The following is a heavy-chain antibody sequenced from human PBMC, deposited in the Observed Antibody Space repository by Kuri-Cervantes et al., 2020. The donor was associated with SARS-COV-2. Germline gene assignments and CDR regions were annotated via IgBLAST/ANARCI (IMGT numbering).Heavy chain of an antibody. V-gene: IGHV1-2*04. CDR3: ARGPSWNYIWGTYRGGWDTFDI. CDR2: MNPNSGGT. CDR1: GYTFTGYY. Sequence: ASVKVSCKASGYTFTGYYMHWVRQAPGQGPEWMGWMNPNSGGTNSAQKFQGWVIMTRDTSITTAYMELSRLRSDDTAVYYCARGPSWNYIWGTYRGGWDTFDIWGQGTMVTVSS. J-gene: IGHJ3*02. D-gene: IGHD3-16*02.